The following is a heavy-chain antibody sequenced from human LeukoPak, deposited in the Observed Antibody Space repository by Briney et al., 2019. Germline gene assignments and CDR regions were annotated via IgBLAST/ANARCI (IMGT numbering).Heavy chain of an antibody. CDR3: VRDRGIASTGGYGMDV. J-gene: IGHJ6*02. Sequence: GGSLRLSCAASGFTVSNIYMSWVRQAPRTGLEWVSIIHSGGITHYADSVKGRFTISRDNSKNTLYLQMNSLGAEDTAVYYCVRDRGIASTGGYGMDVWGQGTTVTVSS. CDR2: IHSGGIT. D-gene: IGHD6-13*01. V-gene: IGHV3-53*01. CDR1: GFTVSNIY.